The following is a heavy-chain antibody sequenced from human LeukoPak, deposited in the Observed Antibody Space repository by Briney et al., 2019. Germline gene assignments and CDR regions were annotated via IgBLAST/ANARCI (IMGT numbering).Heavy chain of an antibody. J-gene: IGHJ6*02. V-gene: IGHV1-8*01. D-gene: IGHD2-15*01. CDR3: ARGDRRDRYCSGGSCYSEEPYYYYGMDV. Sequence: ASVKVSCKASGYTFTSYDINWVRQATGQGLEWMGWMNPNSGNTGYAQKFQGRVTMTRNTSISTAYMELSSLRSEDTAVYYCARGDRRDRYCSGGSCYSEEPYYYYGMDVWGQGTTDTVSS. CDR1: GYTFTSYD. CDR2: MNPNSGNT.